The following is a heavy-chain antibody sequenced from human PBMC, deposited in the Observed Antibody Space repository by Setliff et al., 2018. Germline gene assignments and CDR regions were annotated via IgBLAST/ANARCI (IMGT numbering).Heavy chain of an antibody. CDR1: GGSISSYY. D-gene: IGHD6-19*01. V-gene: IGHV4-4*07. CDR3: AREQWLDPPGYYYMDV. J-gene: IGHJ6*03. CDR2: IYIGGSA. Sequence: SETLSLTCTVSGGSISSYYWSWIRQPPGKGLEWIGHIYIGGSANYNPSLKSRVTMSIDTSRNQFSLKLNSVTAADMAVYYCAREQWLDPPGYYYMDVWAKGTTVTVSS.